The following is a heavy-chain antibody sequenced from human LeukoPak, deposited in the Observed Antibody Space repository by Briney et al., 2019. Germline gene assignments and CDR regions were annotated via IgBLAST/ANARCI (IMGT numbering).Heavy chain of an antibody. J-gene: IGHJ4*02. CDR3: AKDGWIAAAGTYYFDS. Sequence: GGSLRLSCAASAFRFSSFAMTWVRQAPGQGLEWVSFIYTTATTLYADSVRGRFTISRDNSKNTLYLQMNSLRAEDTAVYYCAKDGWIAAAGTYYFDSWGQGTLVTVSS. CDR1: AFRFSSFA. D-gene: IGHD6-13*01. V-gene: IGHV3-23*03. CDR2: IYTTATT.